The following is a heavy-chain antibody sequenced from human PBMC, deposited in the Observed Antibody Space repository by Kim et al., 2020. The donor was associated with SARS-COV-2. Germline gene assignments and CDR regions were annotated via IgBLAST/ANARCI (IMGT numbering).Heavy chain of an antibody. V-gene: IGHV4-31*02. CDR3: ARARITMIVVVKYFDY. Sequence: PPPKSRVTTSVDTSKNQSSLKLSSVTAADTAVYYCARARITMIVVVKYFDYWGQGTLVTVSS. D-gene: IGHD3-22*01. J-gene: IGHJ4*02.